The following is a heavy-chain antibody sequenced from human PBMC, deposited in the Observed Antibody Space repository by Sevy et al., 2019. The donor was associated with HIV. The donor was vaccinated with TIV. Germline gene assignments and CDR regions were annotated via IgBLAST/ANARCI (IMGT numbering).Heavy chain of an antibody. J-gene: IGHJ4*02. CDR1: GFIFSSYG. CDR3: AKDKEDDYGDYYFDH. D-gene: IGHD4-17*01. CDR2: ISSDGSDD. V-gene: IGHV3-30*18. Sequence: GGSLRLSCSASGFIFSSYGMHWVRQTPGKGLEWVAIISSDGSDDFYAESVRGRFTISRDNSRNTLYLQMDSLRLEDTAIYYCAKDKEDDYGDYYFDHWGQVALVTVSS.